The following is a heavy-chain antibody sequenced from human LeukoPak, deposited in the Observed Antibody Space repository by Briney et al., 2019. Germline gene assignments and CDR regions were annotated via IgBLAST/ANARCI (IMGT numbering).Heavy chain of an antibody. J-gene: IGHJ4*02. CDR2: IRSKAYGGTT. V-gene: IGHV3-49*04. CDR1: GFTFGDYA. D-gene: IGHD2-15*01. Sequence: GWSLRLSCTASGFTFGDYAMSWVRQAPGKGLEWVGFIRSKAYGGTTEYAASVKGRFTISRDDSKSIAYLQMNSLKTEDTAVYYCTRGPFCSGGSCYLGGFDYWGQGTLVTVSS. CDR3: TRGPFCSGGSCYLGGFDY.